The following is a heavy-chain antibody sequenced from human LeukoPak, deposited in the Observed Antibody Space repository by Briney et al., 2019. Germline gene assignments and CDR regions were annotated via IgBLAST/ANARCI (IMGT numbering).Heavy chain of an antibody. V-gene: IGHV3-66*01. CDR1: EFSVGSNY. Sequence: PGGSLRLSCAASEFSVGSNYMTWVRQAPGKGLEWVSSINASGGSTYYADSVKGRFTSSRDNAKNTVYLQMNSLRAEDTAVYYCARSLGSSGYQDYWGQGTLVTVSS. CDR2: INASGGST. D-gene: IGHD3-22*01. CDR3: ARSLGSSGYQDY. J-gene: IGHJ4*02.